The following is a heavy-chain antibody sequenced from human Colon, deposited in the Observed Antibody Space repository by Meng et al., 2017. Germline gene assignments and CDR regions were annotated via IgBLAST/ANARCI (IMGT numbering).Heavy chain of an antibody. CDR1: GGSVDNYA. CDR3: ARDRRNYYLDL. D-gene: IGHD6-6*01. J-gene: IGHJ4*02. Sequence: QFQLMQSGAEVKTPGSPVRVSCTASGGSVDNYAISWVRQAPGQGLERVGGIIPGVGTTNYAQRFQGRVTITTDRSAVTVFMQLNSLRFEYTAVYYCARDRRNYYLDLWGQGTLVTVSS. CDR2: IIPGVGTT. V-gene: IGHV1-69*05.